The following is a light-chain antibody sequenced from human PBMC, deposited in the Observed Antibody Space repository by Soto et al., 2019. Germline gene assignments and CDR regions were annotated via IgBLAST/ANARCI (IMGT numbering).Light chain of an antibody. CDR1: SSDVGSYNF. CDR2: QVT. V-gene: IGLV2-14*02. CDR3: TSFTSTSTWV. Sequence: QSALTQPASVSGSPGQSITISCTGISSDVGSYNFVSWYQQYPGKAPKLIIYQVTYRPSGVSNRFSGSKSGNTASLTISGLQAEDEADYYCTSFTSTSTWVFGGGTKLTVL. J-gene: IGLJ3*02.